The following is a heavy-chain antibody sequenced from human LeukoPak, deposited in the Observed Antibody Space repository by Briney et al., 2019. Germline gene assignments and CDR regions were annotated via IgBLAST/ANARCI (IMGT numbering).Heavy chain of an antibody. Sequence: SETLSLTCAVYGGSFSGYYWSWIRQPPGKGLEWIGEINRSGSTNYNPSLTSRVTISVDTSKNQFSLKLSSVTAADTAVYYCARRVRGAGWFDPWGQGTLVTVSS. CDR1: GGSFSGYY. D-gene: IGHD1-26*01. CDR2: INRSGST. J-gene: IGHJ5*02. V-gene: IGHV4-34*01. CDR3: ARRVRGAGWFDP.